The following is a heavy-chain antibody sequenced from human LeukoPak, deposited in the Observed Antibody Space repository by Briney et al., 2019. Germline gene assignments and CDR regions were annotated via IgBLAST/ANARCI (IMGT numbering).Heavy chain of an antibody. D-gene: IGHD2-21*02. CDR3: AKAYCGGDCYSDYYYYIDV. CDR2: ISGSGGST. J-gene: IGHJ6*03. CDR1: GFTFSSYA. V-gene: IGHV3-23*01. Sequence: GGSLRLSCAASGFTFSSYAMSWVRQAPGKGLEWVSAISGSGGSTYYADSVKGRFTISRDNSKNTLYLQMNSLRAEDTAVYYCAKAYCGGDCYSDYYYYIDVWGKGTTVTVSS.